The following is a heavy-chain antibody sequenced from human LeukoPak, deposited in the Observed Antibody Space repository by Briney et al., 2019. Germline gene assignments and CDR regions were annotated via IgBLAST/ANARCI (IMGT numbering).Heavy chain of an antibody. CDR3: ARSYSSSWYYAFDI. CDR2: INPNSGGT. CDR1: GYTFTNYD. V-gene: IGHV1-2*02. Sequence: ASVKVSCKASGYTFTNYDINWVRQAPGQGLEWMGWINPNSGGTNYAQKFQGRVTMTRDTSISTAYMELSRLRSDDTAVYYCARSYSSSWYYAFDIWGQGTMVTVSS. D-gene: IGHD6-13*01. J-gene: IGHJ3*02.